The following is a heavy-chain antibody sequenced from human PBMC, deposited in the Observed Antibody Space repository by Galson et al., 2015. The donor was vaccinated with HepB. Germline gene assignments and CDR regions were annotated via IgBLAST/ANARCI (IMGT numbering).Heavy chain of an antibody. CDR3: AKDSDYGDYGFDGMDV. D-gene: IGHD4-17*01. J-gene: IGHJ6*02. CDR2: ISYDGSKK. V-gene: IGHV3-30*18. Sequence: SLRLSCAASGFIFSSYGMHWVRQAPGKGLEWVAVISYDGSKKYYADSVKGRFTISRDNSKNTLYLQMDSLRAEDTAVYYCAKDSDYGDYGFDGMDVWGQGTTVTVSS. CDR1: GFIFSSYG.